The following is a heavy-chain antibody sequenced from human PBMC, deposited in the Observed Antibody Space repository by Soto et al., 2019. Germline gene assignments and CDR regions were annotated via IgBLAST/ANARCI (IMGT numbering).Heavy chain of an antibody. CDR2: IYFDGTT. J-gene: IGHJ4*02. V-gene: IGHV4-59*12. CDR1: GGSFSPNY. D-gene: IGHD3-22*01. CDR3: ARGGVDYYDSSGYYFSPYYFDY. Sequence: SETLSLTCTVSGGSFSPNYWSWIRQPPGKGLEWVGYIYFDGTTRHNPALKSRVTISVDRSKNQFSLKLSSVTAADTAVYYCARGGVDYYDSSGYYFSPYYFDYWGQGTLVTVSS.